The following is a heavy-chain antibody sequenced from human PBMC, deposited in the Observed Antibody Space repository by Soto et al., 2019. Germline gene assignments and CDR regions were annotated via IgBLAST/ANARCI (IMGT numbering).Heavy chain of an antibody. Sequence: GGSLRLSCAASGFTFSGYSMNWVRQAPGKGLEWVSSISSSSSYIYYADSVKGRFTISRDNAKNSLYLQMNSLRAEDTAVYYCARDAGIYCSSTSCYHYYYYYGMDVWGQGTTVTVSS. V-gene: IGHV3-21*01. CDR1: GFTFSGYS. D-gene: IGHD2-2*01. CDR3: ARDAGIYCSSTSCYHYYYYYGMDV. CDR2: ISSSSSYI. J-gene: IGHJ6*02.